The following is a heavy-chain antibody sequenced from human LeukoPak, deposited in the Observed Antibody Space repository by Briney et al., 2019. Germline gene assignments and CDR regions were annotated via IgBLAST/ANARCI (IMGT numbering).Heavy chain of an antibody. CDR2: IYTSGST. CDR1: VGSISSGSYY. Sequence: SETLSLTCTVSVGSISSGSYYWSWIRQPAGKGLEWIGRIYTSGSTNYNPSLKSRVTISVDTSKNQFSLKLSSVTAADTAVYYCAGHTAMAIYYYYGMDVWGQGTTVTVSS. D-gene: IGHD5-18*01. J-gene: IGHJ6*02. V-gene: IGHV4-61*02. CDR3: AGHTAMAIYYYYGMDV.